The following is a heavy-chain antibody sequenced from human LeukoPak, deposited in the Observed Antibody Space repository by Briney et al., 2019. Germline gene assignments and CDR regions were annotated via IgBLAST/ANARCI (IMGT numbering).Heavy chain of an antibody. Sequence: PGGSLRLSCAASGFTVSSNYMSWVRQAPGKGLEWVSSIFRSGSYMFYADSVKGRFTISRDNAKSSLYLQMNSLRAEDTAVYYCATTSPQTDDYRSKGAMAVWGQGTTVTVSS. J-gene: IGHJ6*02. V-gene: IGHV3-21*01. CDR1: GFTVSSNY. CDR2: IFRSGSYM. D-gene: IGHD4-11*01. CDR3: ATTSPQTDDYRSKGAMAV.